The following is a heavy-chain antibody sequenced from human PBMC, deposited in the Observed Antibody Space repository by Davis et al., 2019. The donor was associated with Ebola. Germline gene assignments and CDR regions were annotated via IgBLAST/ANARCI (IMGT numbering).Heavy chain of an antibody. Sequence: GESLKISCAASGFTFSSYSMNWVRQAPGKGLEWVSSISSSSSYIYYADSVKGRFTISRDNAKNSLYLQMNSLRAEDTAVHYCARAYSSSPLGYWGQGTLVTVSS. CDR2: ISSSSSYI. CDR3: ARAYSSSPLGY. CDR1: GFTFSSYS. D-gene: IGHD6-6*01. J-gene: IGHJ4*02. V-gene: IGHV3-21*01.